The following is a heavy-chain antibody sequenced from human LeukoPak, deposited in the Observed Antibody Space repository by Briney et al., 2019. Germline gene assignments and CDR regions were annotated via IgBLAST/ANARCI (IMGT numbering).Heavy chain of an antibody. CDR1: GGSISSYY. CDR3: ARSGSSGYYLYFDY. V-gene: IGHV4-59*01. J-gene: IGHJ4*02. Sequence: SETLSLTCTVSGGSISSYYWSWIRQPPGKGLEWIGYIYYSGSTNYNPSLKSRVTISVNTSKNQFSLKLSSVTAADTAVYYCARSGSSGYYLYFDYWGQGTLVTVSS. D-gene: IGHD3-22*01. CDR2: IYYSGST.